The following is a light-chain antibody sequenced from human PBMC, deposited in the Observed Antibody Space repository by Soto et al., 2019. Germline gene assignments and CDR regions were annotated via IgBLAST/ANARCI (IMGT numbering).Light chain of an antibody. CDR1: QPISKN. CDR3: QQTDSTPIT. Sequence: DIQMTQSPSSLSASVGDRVTITCRASQPISKNLNWYQQRPGEPPNLLIYASSSLQRGVPPRFSGGGSGTEFTLTITSLQPEDFATYYCQQTDSTPITFGQGTRLEIK. V-gene: IGKV1-39*01. CDR2: ASS. J-gene: IGKJ5*01.